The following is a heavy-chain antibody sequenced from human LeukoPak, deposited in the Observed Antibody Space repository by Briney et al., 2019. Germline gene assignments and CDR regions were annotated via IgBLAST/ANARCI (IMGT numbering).Heavy chain of an antibody. Sequence: GGSLRLSCAASGFTFSSYGMHWVRQAPGKGLEWVAVISYDGSNKYYADSVKGRFTISRDNSKNTLYLQMNSLRAEDTAVYYCAKDNSGYDRRDGFDYWGQGTLVTVSS. V-gene: IGHV3-30*18. CDR3: AKDNSGYDRRDGFDY. CDR2: ISYDGSNK. J-gene: IGHJ4*02. CDR1: GFTFSSYG. D-gene: IGHD5-12*01.